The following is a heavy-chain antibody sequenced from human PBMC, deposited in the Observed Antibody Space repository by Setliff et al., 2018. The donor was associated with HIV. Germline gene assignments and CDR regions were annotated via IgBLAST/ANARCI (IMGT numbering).Heavy chain of an antibody. CDR2: VHADGITK. J-gene: IGHJ3*02. CDR1: ELPFSYSG. CDR3: GRGASYAFDI. Sequence: PGESLKISCAASELPFSYSGMDWVRQAPGKGLEWVSFVHADGITKSYAESVKGRFTISKDNSKNTLFLQMNSLRPEDTAVYYCGRGASYAFDIWGQGTMVTVS. V-gene: IGHV3-30*02.